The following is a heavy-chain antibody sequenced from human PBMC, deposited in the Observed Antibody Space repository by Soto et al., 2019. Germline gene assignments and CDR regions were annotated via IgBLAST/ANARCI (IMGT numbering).Heavy chain of an antibody. CDR1: GFTFSSYS. CDR3: ARDGPFYCSGGSCYRVDY. Sequence: EVQLVESGGGLVKPGGSLRLSCAAPGFTFSSYSMNWVRQAPGKGLEWVSSISSSSSYIYYADSVKGRFTVSRDNAKNSLYLQMNSLRAEDTAVYYCARDGPFYCSGGSCYRVDYWGQGTLVTVSS. V-gene: IGHV3-21*01. CDR2: ISSSSSYI. J-gene: IGHJ4*02. D-gene: IGHD2-15*01.